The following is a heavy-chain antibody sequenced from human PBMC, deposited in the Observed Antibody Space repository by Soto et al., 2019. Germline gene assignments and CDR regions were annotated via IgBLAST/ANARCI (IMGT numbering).Heavy chain of an antibody. CDR1: GVSLTSGNW. D-gene: IGHD3-10*01. CDR2: IFHDGTA. J-gene: IGHJ4*02. CDR3: ARLVYDTRLNYMYLDF. V-gene: IGHV4-4*02. Sequence: PSETLSLTCAVSGVSLTSGNWWTWVRQSPQRGLEYIGEIFHDGTANYYPSFERRVAMSVDTSRNQFSQKLTSVTAADAAVYFCARLVYDTRLNYMYLDFWGPGTLVTVSS.